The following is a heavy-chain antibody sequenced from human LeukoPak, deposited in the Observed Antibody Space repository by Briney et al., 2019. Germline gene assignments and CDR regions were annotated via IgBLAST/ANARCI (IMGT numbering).Heavy chain of an antibody. Sequence: GGSLRLSCAASGFSIKSYSMTWVRQAPGKGLEWVATISSSGGYIYYADSVKGRFTISRDTVQNSLFLQLSSLRVEDTAVYSCARLRDTVTSASDYWGQGTLVTVSS. CDR2: ISSSGGYI. J-gene: IGHJ4*02. CDR3: ARLRDTVTSASDY. D-gene: IGHD5-18*01. CDR1: GFSIKSYS. V-gene: IGHV3-21*01.